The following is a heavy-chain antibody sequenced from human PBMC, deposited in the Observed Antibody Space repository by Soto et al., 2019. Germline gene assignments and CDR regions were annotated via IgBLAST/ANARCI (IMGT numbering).Heavy chain of an antibody. CDR1: GGSISSGDYY. J-gene: IGHJ4*02. V-gene: IGHV4-30-4*01. CDR3: AREGAYDSGGYSYFAY. D-gene: IGHD3-22*01. Sequence: SETLSLTCTVSGGSISSGDYYWSWIRQPPGKGLEWIGYIYYSGSTYYNPSLKSRVTISVDTSKNQFSLKLSSVTAADTAVYYFAREGAYDSGGYSYFAYWGQGTLFTV. CDR2: IYYSGST.